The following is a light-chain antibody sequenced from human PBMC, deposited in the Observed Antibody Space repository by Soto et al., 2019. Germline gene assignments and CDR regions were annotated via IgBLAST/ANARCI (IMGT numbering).Light chain of an antibody. CDR2: GGN. Sequence: QSVLTQPPSVSGAPGQRVTISCTGSSSNIGAHYEVHWYQQLPGTAPKLLIYGGNNRPSGVPDRFSGSKSGASASLAITGLQAEDEAEYYCQSYDSSLSGSWVFGGGTKVTVL. CDR3: QSYDSSLSGSWV. V-gene: IGLV1-40*01. CDR1: SSNIGAHYE. J-gene: IGLJ3*02.